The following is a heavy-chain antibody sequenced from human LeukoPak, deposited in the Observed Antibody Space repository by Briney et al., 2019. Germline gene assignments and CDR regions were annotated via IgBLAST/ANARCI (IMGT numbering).Heavy chain of an antibody. CDR2: ISYDGSNK. V-gene: IGHV3-30-3*01. CDR3: ARDRRAGGYSSSWYPSPIDY. CDR1: GFTFSGYP. Sequence: GGSLRLSCAASGFTFSGYPIHWVRQAPGKGLEWVAVISYDGSNKYYADSVKGRFTISRDNSKNTLYLQMNSLRAEDTAVYYCARDRRAGGYSSSWYPSPIDYWGQGTLVTVSS. D-gene: IGHD6-13*01. J-gene: IGHJ4*02.